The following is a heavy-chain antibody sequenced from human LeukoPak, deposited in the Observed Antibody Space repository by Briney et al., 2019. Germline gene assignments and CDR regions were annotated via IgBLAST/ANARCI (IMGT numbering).Heavy chain of an antibody. CDR3: AKENYGGTDRGYFDL. J-gene: IGHJ2*01. D-gene: IGHD4-23*01. CDR1: GGTFSSYT. CDR2: IIPILGIA. V-gene: IGHV1-69*02. Sequence: SVKVSCKASGGTFSSYTISWVRQAPGQGLEWMGRIIPILGIANYAQKFQGRVTITADKSTSTDYMELSSLRSEATAVYYCAKENYGGTDRGYFDLWGRGTLVTVSS.